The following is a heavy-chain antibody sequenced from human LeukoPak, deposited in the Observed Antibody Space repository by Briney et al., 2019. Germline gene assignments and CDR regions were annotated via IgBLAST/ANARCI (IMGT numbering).Heavy chain of an antibody. CDR1: GGSFSGYY. V-gene: IGHV4-34*01. CDR3: AREPGAHDY. CDR2: INHSGST. J-gene: IGHJ4*02. Sequence: SETLSLTCDVYGGSFSGYYWSWIRQPPGKGLEWIGEINHSGSTNYNPSLKSRVTISVDTSKNQFSLKLSSVTAADTAVYYCAREPGAHDYWGQGTLVTVSS.